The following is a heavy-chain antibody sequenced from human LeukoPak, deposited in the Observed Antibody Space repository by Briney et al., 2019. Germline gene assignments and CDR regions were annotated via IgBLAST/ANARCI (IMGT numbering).Heavy chain of an antibody. CDR3: ARDRGWQQFDY. V-gene: IGHV3-7*01. J-gene: IGHJ4*01. CDR2: IKADGSGK. CDR1: GFTLSSSW. Sequence: GSLRLSCVASGFTLSSSWMTWVRQAPGMGLERVANIKADGSGKYYVDSVRGRFSISRDNAKNSLYLELNSLRAEDTGVYFCARDRGWQQFDYWGQGTLVTVSS. D-gene: IGHD5-24*01.